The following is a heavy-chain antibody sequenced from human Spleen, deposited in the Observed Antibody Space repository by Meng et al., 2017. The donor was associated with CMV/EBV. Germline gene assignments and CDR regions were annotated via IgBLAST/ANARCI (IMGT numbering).Heavy chain of an antibody. V-gene: IGHV3-23*01. J-gene: IGHJ4*02. CDR3: ARAIGAAESH. CDR2: ISGSGAST. CDR1: GFTFSSYA. D-gene: IGHD6-13*01. Sequence: GESLKISCAASGFTFSSYAMSWVRQAPGKGLEWVSVISGSGASTYYADSVKGRFTISRDNSKKTLYLQMRSLRVEDTAVYYCARAIGAAESHWGQGTLVTVSS.